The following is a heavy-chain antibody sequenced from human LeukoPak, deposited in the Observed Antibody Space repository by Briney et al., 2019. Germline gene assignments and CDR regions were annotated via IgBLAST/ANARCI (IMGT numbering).Heavy chain of an antibody. CDR1: GFTFSSFG. D-gene: IGHD6-13*01. J-gene: IGHJ4*02. CDR3: AKRMGPSIAATDLDY. V-gene: IGHV3-30*18. Sequence: PGGSLRLSCVASGFTFSSFGMHWVRQAPGKGLEWVAVISYDGSNKYYADSVKGRFTISRDNSKNTLYLQMNSLRVEDTAVYYCAKRMGPSIAATDLDYWGQGTWSPSPQ. CDR2: ISYDGSNK.